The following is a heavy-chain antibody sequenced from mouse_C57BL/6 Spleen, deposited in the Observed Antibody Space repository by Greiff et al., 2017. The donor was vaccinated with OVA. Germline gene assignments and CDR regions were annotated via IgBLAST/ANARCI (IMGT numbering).Heavy chain of an antibody. Sequence: QVQLQQSGPELVKPGASVKISCKASGYAFSSSWMNWVKQRPGKGLEWIGRIYPGDGDTNYNGKFKGKATLTADKSSSTAYMQLSSLTSEDSAVYFCARGTGTSHVDYWGQGTTLTVSS. CDR1: GYAFSSSW. J-gene: IGHJ2*01. D-gene: IGHD4-1*01. CDR2: IYPGDGDT. V-gene: IGHV1-82*01. CDR3: ARGTGTSHVDY.